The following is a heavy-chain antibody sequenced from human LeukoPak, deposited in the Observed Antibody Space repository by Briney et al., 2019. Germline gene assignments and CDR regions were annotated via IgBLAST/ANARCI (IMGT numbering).Heavy chain of an antibody. CDR2: IYYSGST. D-gene: IGHD3-22*01. CDR3: ARVYYYDSSGYSSYWYFDL. J-gene: IGHJ2*01. V-gene: IGHV4-59*01. Sequence: SETLSLTWTVSGGSISSYYWSWIRQPPGKGLEWIGYIYYSGSTNYNPSLKSRVTISVDTSKNQFSLKLSSVTAADTAVYYCARVYYYDSSGYSSYWYFDLWGRGTLVTVSS. CDR1: GGSISSYY.